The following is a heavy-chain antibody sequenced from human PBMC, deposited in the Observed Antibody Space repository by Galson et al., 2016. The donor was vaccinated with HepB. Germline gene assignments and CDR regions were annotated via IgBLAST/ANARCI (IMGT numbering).Heavy chain of an antibody. D-gene: IGHD6-13*01. CDR1: GFTFSRYE. CDR3: ARALGAASYYYYGLDI. Sequence: SLRLSCAASGFTFSRYEMNWVRQAPGKGLEWVSYITNSASAMYYADSVQGRFPISRDNAKNSLYLQMNSLRAEDTAVYYCARALGAASYYYYGLDIWGQGTTVTVSS. CDR2: ITNSASAM. V-gene: IGHV3-48*03. J-gene: IGHJ6*02.